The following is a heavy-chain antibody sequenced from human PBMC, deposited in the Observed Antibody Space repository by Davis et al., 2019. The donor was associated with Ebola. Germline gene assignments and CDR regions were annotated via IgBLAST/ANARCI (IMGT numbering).Heavy chain of an antibody. CDR2: IKQDGSEK. CDR1: GFTFSSYW. Sequence: GGSLRLSCAASGFTFSSYWMTWVFQAPGKGLEWVANIKQDGSEKYYVDSVKGRLTISRDNAKNSLYLQMNSLRAEDTAVYYCARTPRVVVPAAWGQGTLVTVSS. J-gene: IGHJ5*02. V-gene: IGHV3-7*03. D-gene: IGHD2-2*01. CDR3: ARTPRVVVPAA.